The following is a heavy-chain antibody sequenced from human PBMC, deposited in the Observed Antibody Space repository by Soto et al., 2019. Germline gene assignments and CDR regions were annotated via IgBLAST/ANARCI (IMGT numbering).Heavy chain of an antibody. Sequence: GGSLRLSCAASGFTFSSYAMSWVRQAPGRGLEWVSAISGSGGSTYYADSVKGRFTISRDNSKNTLYLQMNSLRAEDTAVYYCAKEGYSSGWYGRLDYWGQGTLVTVSS. CDR2: ISGSGGST. CDR1: GFTFSSYA. CDR3: AKEGYSSGWYGRLDY. D-gene: IGHD6-19*01. J-gene: IGHJ4*02. V-gene: IGHV3-23*01.